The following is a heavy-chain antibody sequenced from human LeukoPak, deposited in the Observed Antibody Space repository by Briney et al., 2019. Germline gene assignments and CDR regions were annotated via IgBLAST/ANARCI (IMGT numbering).Heavy chain of an antibody. Sequence: PGGSLRLSCAASGFTFSSYSMNWVRQAPGEGLELVSSISSSSSFINHAVSVKGRFTITRDNAKNSLYLQMNSRRAEDTAVYYCARDLREYQLLYNFDYWGQGTLVTVSS. J-gene: IGHJ4*02. CDR2: ISSSSSFI. D-gene: IGHD2-2*02. CDR3: ARDLREYQLLYNFDY. CDR1: GFTFSSYS. V-gene: IGHV3-21*01.